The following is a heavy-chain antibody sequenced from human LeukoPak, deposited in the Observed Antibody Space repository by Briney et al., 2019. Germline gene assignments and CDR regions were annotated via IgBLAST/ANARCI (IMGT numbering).Heavy chain of an antibody. V-gene: IGHV3-11*03. CDR3: ARKLGGAQCGGDCFFDH. Sequence: GGSLRLSCEASGFMLSVYYMSWFRLAPGKGLEWIGYVSPTGSYTTYADSVRGRFTISRDNAKNLLFLQMNDLTTDDTAVYYCARKLGGAQCGGDCFFDHWGQGTRVSVSS. CDR2: VSPTGSYT. CDR1: GFMLSVYY. D-gene: IGHD2-21*02. J-gene: IGHJ4*02.